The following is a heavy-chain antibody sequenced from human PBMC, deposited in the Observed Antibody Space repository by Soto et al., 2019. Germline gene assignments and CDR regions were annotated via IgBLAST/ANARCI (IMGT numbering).Heavy chain of an antibody. CDR3: AREGPPIRAHNPPEYFQQ. Sequence: PSETLSITCTSSGDSISICDFYGCSIHQTPGKRLEFIGSKYYSGTTYYNPSLKIRVTISVDTSKHQFTLKLISVTAADTAVYYCAREGPPIRAHNPPEYFQQWGQGTLVTVSS. J-gene: IGHJ1*01. D-gene: IGHD1-26*01. V-gene: IGHV4-39*02. CDR1: GDSISICDFY. CDR2: KYYSGTT.